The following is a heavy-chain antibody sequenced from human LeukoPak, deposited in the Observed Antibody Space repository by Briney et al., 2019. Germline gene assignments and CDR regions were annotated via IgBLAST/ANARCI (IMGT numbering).Heavy chain of an antibody. V-gene: IGHV1-46*01. J-gene: IGHJ4*02. CDR2: INPSDEST. CDR1: GYTFTSYY. CDR3: ARDSRPQWLATGPVDY. Sequence: ASVKVSCKASGYTFTSYYMHWVRQAPGQGLEWMGIINPSDESTTYAQKFRGRVTMTRDTSTNTVYMELTSLRSEDTAMHYCARDSRPQWLATGPVDYWGQGTLVTVSS. D-gene: IGHD6-19*01.